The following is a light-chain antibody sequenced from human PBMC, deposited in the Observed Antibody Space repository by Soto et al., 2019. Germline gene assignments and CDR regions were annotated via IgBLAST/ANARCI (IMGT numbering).Light chain of an antibody. V-gene: IGKV1-5*03. Sequence: DIQMTPSPSSLSASVGDRVTIPCLASSPNNNYLAWYQQKPGKIPNLLIYKASTLKSGVPSRFSGSGSGTEFTLTISSLQPDDFATYYCQHYNSYSEAFGQGTKVDIK. CDR2: KAS. CDR3: QHYNSYSEA. J-gene: IGKJ1*01. CDR1: SPNNNY.